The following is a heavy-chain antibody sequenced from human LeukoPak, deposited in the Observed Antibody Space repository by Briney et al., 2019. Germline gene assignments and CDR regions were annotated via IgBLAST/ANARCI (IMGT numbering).Heavy chain of an antibody. Sequence: GGSLRLSCAASGFTFSSYSMNWVRQAPGKGLEWVSSISSSSSYIYYADSVKGRFTISRDNSKNTLYLQMNSLRADDTAVYFCARDGSPDCTNGICYTRFLYYFDYWGQGTLVTVSS. CDR2: ISSSSSYI. J-gene: IGHJ4*02. V-gene: IGHV3-21*01. D-gene: IGHD2-8*01. CDR3: ARDGSPDCTNGICYTRFLYYFDY. CDR1: GFTFSSYS.